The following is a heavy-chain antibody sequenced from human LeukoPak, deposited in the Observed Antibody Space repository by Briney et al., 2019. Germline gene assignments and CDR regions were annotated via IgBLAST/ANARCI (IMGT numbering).Heavy chain of an antibody. CDR1: GFTFSSYS. D-gene: IGHD3-22*01. CDR2: ISSSSSYI. CDR3: ARDIDDTGFDY. Sequence: GGSLRLSCAASGFTFSSYSMSWVRQAPGKGLEWVSSISSSSSYIYYADSVKGRFTISRDNAKNSLYLQMNSLRAEDTAVYYCARDIDDTGFDYWGQGTLVTVSS. J-gene: IGHJ4*02. V-gene: IGHV3-21*01.